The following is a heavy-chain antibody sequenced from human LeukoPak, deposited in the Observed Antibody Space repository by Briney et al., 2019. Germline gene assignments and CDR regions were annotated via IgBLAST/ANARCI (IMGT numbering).Heavy chain of an antibody. V-gene: IGHV3-48*03. CDR2: ISSSGSTI. J-gene: IGHJ4*02. CDR1: GFTFSSYE. CDR3: ARDGGIAVAAEVYFDY. Sequence: GGSLRLSCAASGFTFSSYEMNWVRQAPGKGLEWVSYISSSGSTIYYADSVKGRFTTSRDNAKNSLYLQMNSLRAEDTAVYYCARDGGIAVAAEVYFDYWGQGTLVTVSS. D-gene: IGHD6-19*01.